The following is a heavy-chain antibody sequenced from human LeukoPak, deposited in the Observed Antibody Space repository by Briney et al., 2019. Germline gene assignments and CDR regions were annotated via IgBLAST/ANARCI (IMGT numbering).Heavy chain of an antibody. V-gene: IGHV3-53*01. CDR3: ARAYYYDSSGSIAPFDY. D-gene: IGHD3-22*01. CDR2: IYSGGST. J-gene: IGHJ4*02. Sequence: GGSLRLSCAASGFTDSSNYMSWVRQAPGKGLEWVSVIYSGGSTYYADSVKGRFTISRDNSKNTLYLQMNSLRAEDTAVYYCARAYYYDSSGSIAPFDYWGQGTLVTVSS. CDR1: GFTDSSNY.